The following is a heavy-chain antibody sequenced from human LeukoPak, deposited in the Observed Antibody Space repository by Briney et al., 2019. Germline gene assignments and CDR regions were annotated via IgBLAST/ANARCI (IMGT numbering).Heavy chain of an antibody. V-gene: IGHV3-21*01. CDR3: TRAFPPLRTAAAGDV. D-gene: IGHD6-13*01. CDR1: GFTFSDCD. Sequence: PGGSLRLACTGSGFTFSDCDMNWVRQAPGKGLEWISSSSGRSSHIDYADSIKGRFTISRDNAKNSLYLQMNSLRDEDTAVYYCTRAFPPLRTAAAGDVWGQGTLVTVPS. J-gene: IGHJ4*02. CDR2: SSGRSSHI.